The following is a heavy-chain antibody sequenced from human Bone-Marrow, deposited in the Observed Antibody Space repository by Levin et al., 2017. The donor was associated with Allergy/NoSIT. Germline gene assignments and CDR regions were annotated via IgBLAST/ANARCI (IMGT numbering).Heavy chain of an antibody. V-gene: IGHV4-39*07. CDR1: GGSISSCSYY. CDR3: AREVAYDGPSDYSGMDV. J-gene: IGHJ6*02. Sequence: SETLSLTCTVSGGSISSCSYYWGWIRQPPGKGLEWIGTIYYSGSTYYNPSLKSRVTISIDMSKNQFSLKLSSVTAADTAVYYCAREVAYDGPSDYSGMDVWGQGTTVTVSS. CDR2: IYYSGST. D-gene: IGHD5-12*01.